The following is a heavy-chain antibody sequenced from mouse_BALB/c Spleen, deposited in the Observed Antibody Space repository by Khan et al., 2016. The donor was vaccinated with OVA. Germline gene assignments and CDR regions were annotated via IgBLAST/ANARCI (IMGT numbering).Heavy chain of an antibody. CDR2: INPYNAGT. Sequence: VPLKQSGPELVEPGASVKMSCKASGYTFTNYVMHWVKQKPGQGLEWIGYINPYNAGTRYNEKFKGKATLTSDISSTTAYMELSSLTSEDSAFYYCAREASSWDFSFPYWGQGTLVTVSA. J-gene: IGHJ3*01. CDR1: GYTFTNYV. CDR3: AREASSWDFSFPY. V-gene: IGHV1S136*01. D-gene: IGHD4-1*01.